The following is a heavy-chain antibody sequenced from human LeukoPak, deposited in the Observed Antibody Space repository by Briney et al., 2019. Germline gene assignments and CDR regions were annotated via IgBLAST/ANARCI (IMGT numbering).Heavy chain of an antibody. Sequence: PGRSLRLSCVASGFTFDDYAMHWVRQAPGKGLEWVSGISWNSGSIGYADSVKGRFTISRDNAKNSLYLQMNSLRAEDTALYYCAKGGDYGDYYWYFDLWGRGTLVTVSS. D-gene: IGHD4-17*01. CDR3: AKGGDYGDYYWYFDL. J-gene: IGHJ2*01. CDR2: ISWNSGSI. V-gene: IGHV3-9*01. CDR1: GFTFDDYA.